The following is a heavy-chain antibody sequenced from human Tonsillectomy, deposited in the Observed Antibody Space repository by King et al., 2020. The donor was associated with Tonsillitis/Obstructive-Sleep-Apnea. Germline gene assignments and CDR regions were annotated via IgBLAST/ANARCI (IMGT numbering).Heavy chain of an antibody. J-gene: IGHJ4*02. CDR1: GFTFSSYA. V-gene: IGHV3-23*04. D-gene: IGHD2-8*01. Sequence: VQLVESGGGLVQPGGSLRLSCAASGFTFSSYAMSWVHQAPGKGLEWVSAISGSGGSTYYADSVKGRFTISRDNSKNTLYLQMNSLRAEDTAVYYCAKAPDIVLMVYARGYFDYWGQGTLVTVSS. CDR3: AKAPDIVLMVYARGYFDY. CDR2: ISGSGGST.